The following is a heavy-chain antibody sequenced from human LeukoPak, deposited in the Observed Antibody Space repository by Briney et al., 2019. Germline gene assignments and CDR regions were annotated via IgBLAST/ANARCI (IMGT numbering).Heavy chain of an antibody. D-gene: IGHD3-22*01. J-gene: IGHJ5*02. CDR2: ISYDGSNK. Sequence: GGSLRLSCAASGFTLSSYAMHWVRQAPGKGLEWVAVISYDGSNKYYADSVKGRFTISRDNSKNTLYLQMNSLRAEDTAVYYCARDLTNYYDSSGYYNPWGQGTLVTVSS. V-gene: IGHV3-30*04. CDR1: GFTLSSYA. CDR3: ARDLTNYYDSSGYYNP.